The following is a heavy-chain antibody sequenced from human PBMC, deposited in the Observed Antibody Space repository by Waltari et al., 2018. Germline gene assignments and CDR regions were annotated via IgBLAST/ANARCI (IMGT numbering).Heavy chain of an antibody. CDR3: ATPFYNWDDPLRS. CDR1: GITFTHYA. J-gene: IGHJ5*02. D-gene: IGHD1-20*01. V-gene: IGHV3-23*01. CDR2: ISVSDGT. Sequence: EVQLLESGADLVQPGGYLSLSCAASGITFTHYAINWVRLAPGTGLGWVSAISVSDGTYYADSVKGRFTISRDTSKNTVYLQMNGLRAEDTAVYYCATPFYNWDDPLRSWGQGTLVTVSS.